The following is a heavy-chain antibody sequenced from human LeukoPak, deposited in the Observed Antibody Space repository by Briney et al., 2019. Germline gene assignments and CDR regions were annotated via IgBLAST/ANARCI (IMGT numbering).Heavy chain of an antibody. CDR3: ARAVTYSSDWYDPFFDY. CDR1: GGSISSSSYY. V-gene: IGHV4-39*07. CDR2: LYHSGNS. Sequence: SETLSLTCTVSGGSISSSSYYWGCIRQPPGKGLEWIGSLYHSGNSYYNPSLKIRATISVDTSKNHFSLKLRSVTAADTAVYYCARAVTYSSDWYDPFFDYWGQGTLVSVSS. D-gene: IGHD6-19*01. J-gene: IGHJ4*02.